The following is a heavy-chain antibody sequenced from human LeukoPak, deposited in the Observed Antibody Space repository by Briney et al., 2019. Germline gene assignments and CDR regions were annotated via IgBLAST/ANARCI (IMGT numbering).Heavy chain of an antibody. CDR3: ARDPSLTLYSAFDI. CDR2: IIPIFGTA. CDR1: GGTFSSYA. V-gene: IGHV1-69*13. J-gene: IGHJ3*02. D-gene: IGHD2-21*01. Sequence: SVKFSCKASGGTFSSYAISWVRQAPGQGLEWMGGIIPIFGTANYAQKFQGRVTITADESTSTAYMELSSLRSEDTAVYYCARDPSLTLYSAFDIWGQGTMVTVSS.